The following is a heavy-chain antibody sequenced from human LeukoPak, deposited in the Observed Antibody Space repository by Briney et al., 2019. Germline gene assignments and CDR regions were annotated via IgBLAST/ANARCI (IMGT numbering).Heavy chain of an antibody. Sequence: GGSLRLSCAASGFTFSSYWMHWVRQAPGKGLVWVSRINTDGSNTSYADSVKGRFTISRDNAKNTLYLQMNSLRAEDTAVYYCARVYPTYDFWSGYRLYYYYYYMDVWGKGTTVTVSS. CDR1: GFTFSSYW. D-gene: IGHD3-3*01. J-gene: IGHJ6*03. CDR2: INTDGSNT. CDR3: ARVYPTYDFWSGYRLYYYYYYMDV. V-gene: IGHV3-74*01.